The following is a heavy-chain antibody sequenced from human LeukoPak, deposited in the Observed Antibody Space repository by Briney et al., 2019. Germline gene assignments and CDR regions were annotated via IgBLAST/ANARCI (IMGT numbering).Heavy chain of an antibody. CDR2: IHHTGAT. D-gene: IGHD3-9*01. J-gene: IGHJ6*03. CDR1: GGSLSGYF. CDR3: ARGRLDYYYMDV. V-gene: IGHV4-34*01. Sequence: SKTLSLTCAVYGGSLSGYFWSWIRQPPGKGLEWIGEIHHTGATNYKPSLKSRVSISLDMSKNQLSLEMRSVTAADTAVYYCARGRLDYYYMDVWGRGTTVTVSS.